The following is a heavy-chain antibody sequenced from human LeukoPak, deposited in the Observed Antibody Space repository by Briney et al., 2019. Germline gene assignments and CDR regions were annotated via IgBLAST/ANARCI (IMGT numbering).Heavy chain of an antibody. CDR1: GGSISSDY. D-gene: IGHD1-26*01. J-gene: IGHJ4*02. V-gene: IGHV4-59*01. CDR3: ARERLDSGSYYIDY. CDR2: IYYSGNT. Sequence: PSETLSLTCTVSGGSISSDYWSWIRQPPGKGLEWIGYIYYSGNTNYNPSLKSRVTISVDTSKNQFSLRLSSVTAADTAVYYCARERLDSGSYYIDYWAQGTLVTVSS.